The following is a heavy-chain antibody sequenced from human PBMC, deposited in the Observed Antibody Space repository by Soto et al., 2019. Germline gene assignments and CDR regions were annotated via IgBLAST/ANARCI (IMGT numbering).Heavy chain of an antibody. CDR2: IYHSGST. D-gene: IGHD5-18*01. J-gene: IGHJ4*02. Sequence: SETLSLTCAVSGGSISSGGYSWSWIRQPPGKGLEWIGYIYHSGSTYYNPSLKSRVTISVDRSKNQFSLKLSSVTAADTAVYYCARDSRGYSYGYVYWGQGTLVTVS. V-gene: IGHV4-30-2*01. CDR1: GGSISSGGYS. CDR3: ARDSRGYSYGYVY.